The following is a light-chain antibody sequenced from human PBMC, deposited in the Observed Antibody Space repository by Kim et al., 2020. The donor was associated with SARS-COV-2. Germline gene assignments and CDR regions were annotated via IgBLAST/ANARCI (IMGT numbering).Light chain of an antibody. V-gene: IGLV6-57*03. Sequence: GKTVTIACTRSSGNMGDNYVQWYQQRPGGVPTTVIYEDDQRPSGVPDRFSGSIDSSSNSASLTISGLKTEDEADYYCQSYNRSTVVFGGGTQLTVL. CDR2: EDD. CDR1: SGNMGDNY. CDR3: QSYNRSTVV. J-gene: IGLJ2*01.